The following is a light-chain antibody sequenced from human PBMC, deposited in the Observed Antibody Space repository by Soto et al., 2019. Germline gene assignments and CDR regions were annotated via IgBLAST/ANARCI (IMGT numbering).Light chain of an antibody. CDR1: SSDISYYNY. Sequence: QSVLTQAAAVSGSPGQSITISCTGTSSDISYYNYVSWFQQHPGKAPKLIISEVTNRPSGVSNRFSGSKSGNTASLTISGLQAEDEAHYYCSSYTTLGTYVFGTGTKVTVL. J-gene: IGLJ1*01. CDR3: SSYTTLGTYV. V-gene: IGLV2-14*01. CDR2: EVT.